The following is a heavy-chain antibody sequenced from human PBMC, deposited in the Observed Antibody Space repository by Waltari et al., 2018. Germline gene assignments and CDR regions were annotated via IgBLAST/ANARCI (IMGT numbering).Heavy chain of an antibody. CDR3: AREGLWGERAAFDV. J-gene: IGHJ3*01. V-gene: IGHV4-38-2*02. D-gene: IGHD7-27*01. CDR1: RYSINDAFF. Sequence: QVQLQESGPGLVKASETLSLTCSVSRYSINDAFFWGWVRQTPGRGLEWIGSIAPSGKSYHNPSLESLVSLSLYTSKNLFSLMLNSVTVADTAVYFCAREGLWGERAAFDVWGQGTVVTISS. CDR2: IAPSGKS.